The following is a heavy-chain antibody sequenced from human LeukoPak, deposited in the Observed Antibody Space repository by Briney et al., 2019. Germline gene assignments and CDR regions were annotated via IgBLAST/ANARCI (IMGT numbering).Heavy chain of an antibody. CDR3: ARVYGSGSYDAFDI. D-gene: IGHD3-10*01. CDR1: GYTFTSYG. CDR2: INPNSGGT. J-gene: IGHJ3*02. Sequence: GASVKVSCKASGYTFTSYGISWVRQAPGQGLEWMGWINPNSGGTNYAQKFQGWVTMTRDTSISTAYMELSRLRSDDTAVYYCARVYGSGSYDAFDIWGQGTMVTVSS. V-gene: IGHV1-2*04.